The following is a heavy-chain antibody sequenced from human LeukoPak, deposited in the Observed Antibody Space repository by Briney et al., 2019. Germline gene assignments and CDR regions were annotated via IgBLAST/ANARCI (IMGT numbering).Heavy chain of an antibody. D-gene: IGHD5-18*01. CDR2: IYPGDSGA. J-gene: IGHJ4*02. CDR3: ARVDTAMVIDY. V-gene: IGHV5-51*01. Sequence: NLGESLKISCKGSGYSFPNYWIGWVRQMPGKGLEWMAIIYPGDSGARYSPSFQGQVTISADKSISTAYLQWSSLKASDTAMYYCARVDTAMVIDYWGQGTLVTVSS. CDR1: GYSFPNYW.